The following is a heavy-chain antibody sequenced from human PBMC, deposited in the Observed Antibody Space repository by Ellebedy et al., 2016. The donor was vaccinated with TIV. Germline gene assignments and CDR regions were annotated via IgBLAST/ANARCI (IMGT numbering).Heavy chain of an antibody. CDR3: ARVYSYGLDF. D-gene: IGHD5-18*01. V-gene: IGHV5-51*01. J-gene: IGHJ4*02. CDR2: IYPTDSDT. CDR1: GYSFTNYW. Sequence: GESLKISXKGSGYSFTNYWIAWVRQMPGKGLEWMGIIYPTDSDTRYSPSFPGQVTISADKSINTAYLQWSSLKASDTAMYYCARVYSYGLDFWGPGTLVTVSP.